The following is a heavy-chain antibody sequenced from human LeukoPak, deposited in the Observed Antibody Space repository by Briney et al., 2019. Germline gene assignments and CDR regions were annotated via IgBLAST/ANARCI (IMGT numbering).Heavy chain of an antibody. J-gene: IGHJ6*03. CDR1: GLIFSDYG. CDR3: AKGHYRRTSFTHDYFYYMDV. D-gene: IGHD3-16*01. V-gene: IGHV3-23*01. Sequence: GGSLRLSCEASGLIFSDYGMSWVRQAQGKGLEWVSSIGGITYYADSVKGRFIISRDNSKNTLYLQMNGLRAEDTAVYYCAKGHYRRTSFTHDYFYYMDVWGKGTTVTVSS. CDR2: IGGIT.